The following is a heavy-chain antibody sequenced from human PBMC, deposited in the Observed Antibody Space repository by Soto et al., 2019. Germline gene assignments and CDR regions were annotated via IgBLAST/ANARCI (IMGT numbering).Heavy chain of an antibody. CDR1: GVTFTRQD. D-gene: IGHD5-18*01. V-gene: IGHV1-69*13. CDR2: IIPIFGTP. J-gene: IGHJ4*02. Sequence: ASVKVSCKASGVTFTRQDMRWVRQAPGQGLEWMGGIIPIFGTPQYAEKFQDRVTITADESTSTAYMELSSLTSEDTAVYYCARARIQRGRYYFDYWGQGTLVTVSS. CDR3: ARARIQRGRYYFDY.